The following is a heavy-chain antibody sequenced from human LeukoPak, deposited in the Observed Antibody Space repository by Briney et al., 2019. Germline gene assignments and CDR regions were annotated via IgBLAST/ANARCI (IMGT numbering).Heavy chain of an antibody. J-gene: IGHJ4*02. D-gene: IGHD2-15*01. CDR1: GFTFSDYY. CDR2: ISSSGTTI. CDR3: ARGACSGGACYRPFDY. Sequence: GGSLRLSCAASGFTFSDYYMSWIRQAPGKGLEWVSYISSSGTTINYADSVKGRFTISRDNAKNSLYLQMNSLRAEDTAVYYCARGACSGGACYRPFDYWGQGTLVTVSS. V-gene: IGHV3-11*01.